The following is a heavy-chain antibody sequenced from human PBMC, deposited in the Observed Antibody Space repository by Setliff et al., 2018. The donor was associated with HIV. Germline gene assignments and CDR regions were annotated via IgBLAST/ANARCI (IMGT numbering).Heavy chain of an antibody. Sequence: ASVKVSCKASGYIFVNFKIHWVRQAPGQGLEWMGWISAYNGNTDYARKFQGRVTMTTDTSTSTAYMELRSLRSDDTAVYYCARARLYHYDSSALDSWGQGTLVTVPQ. CDR3: ARARLYHYDSSALDS. CDR2: ISAYNGNT. J-gene: IGHJ4*02. V-gene: IGHV1-18*01. D-gene: IGHD3-22*01. CDR1: GYIFVNFK.